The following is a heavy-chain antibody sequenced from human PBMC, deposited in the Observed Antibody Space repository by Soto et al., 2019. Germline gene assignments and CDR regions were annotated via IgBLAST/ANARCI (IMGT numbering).Heavy chain of an antibody. D-gene: IGHD4-17*01. V-gene: IGHV4-59*01. CDR2: IYYSGST. J-gene: IGHJ4*02. Sequence: PSESLSLTCTVSGGSISSYYWSWIRQPPGKGLEWIGYIYYSGSTNYNPSLKSRVTISVDTSKNQFSLKLSSVTAADTAVYYCASSYGDYVSYWGQGTLVTVSS. CDR1: GGSISSYY. CDR3: ASSYGDYVSY.